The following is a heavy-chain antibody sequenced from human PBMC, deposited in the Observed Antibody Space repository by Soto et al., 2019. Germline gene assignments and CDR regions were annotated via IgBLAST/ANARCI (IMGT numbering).Heavy chain of an antibody. CDR3: AKLDAVRGVIISGLGYGMDV. CDR2: ISGRGGST. D-gene: IGHD3-10*01. CDR1: GFTFSSYA. V-gene: IGHV3-23*01. J-gene: IGHJ6*02. Sequence: GSLRLSCAASGFTFSSYAMSWVRQAPGKGLEWVPAISGRGGSTYYADSVKGRFTISRDNSKNTLYLQMNSLRAEDTAVYYCAKLDAVRGVIISGLGYGMDVWGQGTTVTVSS.